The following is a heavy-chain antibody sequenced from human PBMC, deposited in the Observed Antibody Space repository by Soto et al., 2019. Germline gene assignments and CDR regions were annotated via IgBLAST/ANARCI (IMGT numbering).Heavy chain of an antibody. CDR2: ISYDGSNK. CDR1: GFTFSSYG. CDR3: AKDPRTYYYDSSGTPYYFDY. V-gene: IGHV3-30*18. D-gene: IGHD3-22*01. Sequence: GGSLRLSCAASGFTFSSYGMHWVRQAPGKGLEWVAVISYDGSNKYYADSVKGRFTISRDNSKNTLYLQMNSLRAEDTAVYYCAKDPRTYYYDSSGTPYYFDYWGQGTLVTVSS. J-gene: IGHJ4*02.